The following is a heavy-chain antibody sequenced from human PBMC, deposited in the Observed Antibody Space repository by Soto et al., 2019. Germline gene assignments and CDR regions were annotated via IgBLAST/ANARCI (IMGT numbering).Heavy chain of an antibody. J-gene: IGHJ5*02. Sequence: ASVKVSCKASGYTFTSYGISWVRQAPGQGLEWMGRISAYNGNTNYAQKLQGRVTMTTDTSTSTAYMELRSLRSDDTAVYYCARVSSSWGGGWFDPWGQGTLVTVSS. V-gene: IGHV1-18*01. CDR1: GYTFTSYG. D-gene: IGHD6-13*01. CDR2: ISAYNGNT. CDR3: ARVSSSWGGGWFDP.